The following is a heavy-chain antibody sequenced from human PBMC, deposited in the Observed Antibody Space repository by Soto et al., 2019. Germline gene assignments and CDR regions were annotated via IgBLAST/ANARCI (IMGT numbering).Heavy chain of an antibody. J-gene: IGHJ5*02. CDR3: ARDYFDSSDYTTNWFDP. Sequence: SSETLSLTCGVSGDSISNSRFYWAWIRQPPGEGLEWIGSIYHTGNAYYNPSLESRVTISVDTSKNQFSLKVTSVTAADTALYYCARDYFDSSDYTTNWFDPWGQGTLVTVSS. V-gene: IGHV4-39*01. CDR1: GDSISNSRFY. D-gene: IGHD3-22*01. CDR2: IYHTGNA.